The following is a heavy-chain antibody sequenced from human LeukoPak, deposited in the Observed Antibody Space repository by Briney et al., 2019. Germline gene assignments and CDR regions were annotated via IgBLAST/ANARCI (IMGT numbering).Heavy chain of an antibody. CDR1: GFTLSSYA. V-gene: IGHV3-30-3*01. CDR2: ISYDGSNK. D-gene: IGHD3-10*01. J-gene: IGHJ6*02. Sequence: PRGSLRLSCAPSGFTLSSYAMRWVRQGPGKRLGWVSVISYDGSNKYSADSVKGGVTISRDNSRNTLYLQMNSLRAEDTAVYYCARVPYGSGSYYKLSYYYYGMDVWGQGTTVTVSS. CDR3: ARVPYGSGSYYKLSYYYYGMDV.